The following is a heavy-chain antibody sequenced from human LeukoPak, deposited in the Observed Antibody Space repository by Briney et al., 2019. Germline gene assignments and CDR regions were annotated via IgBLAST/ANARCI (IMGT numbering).Heavy chain of an antibody. V-gene: IGHV3-23*01. CDR3: AKDLHIVVVVAVPTY. J-gene: IGHJ4*02. D-gene: IGHD2-15*01. Sequence: GGSLRLSCAASGLTFSSYAMSWVRQAPGKGLEWVSAISGSGGSTYYADSVKGRFTISRDNSKNTLYLQMNSLRAEDTAVYYCAKDLHIVVVVAVPTYWGQGTLVTVSS. CDR2: ISGSGGST. CDR1: GLTFSSYA.